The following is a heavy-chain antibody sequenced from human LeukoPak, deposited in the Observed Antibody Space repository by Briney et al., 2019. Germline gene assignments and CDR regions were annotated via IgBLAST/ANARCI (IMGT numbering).Heavy chain of an antibody. D-gene: IGHD1-26*01. V-gene: IGHV3-53*01. CDR1: GFTVSSNY. CDR2: IYSGGST. J-gene: IGHJ4*02. CDR3: ARVGEGAAKD. Sequence: PGGSLRLSCAAFGFTVSSNYMSWVRQAPGKGLEWVSVIYSGGSTYYADSVKGRFAISRDNSKNTLYLQMNSLRAEDTAVYYCARVGEGAAKDWGQGTLVTVSS.